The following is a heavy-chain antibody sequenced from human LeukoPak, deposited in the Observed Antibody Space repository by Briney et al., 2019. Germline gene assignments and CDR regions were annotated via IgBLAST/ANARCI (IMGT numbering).Heavy chain of an antibody. D-gene: IGHD5-18*01. CDR2: IYSGGTT. Sequence: GGSLRLSCAASGLTVNSNYMNWVRQAPGKGLQWVSVIYSGGTTYYSDSVKGRFTISRDNAKNSLYLQMNSVRAEDTAVYYCARGGRGYSFAQADYWGQGTLVTVSS. CDR3: ARGGRGYSFAQADY. CDR1: GLTVNSNY. J-gene: IGHJ4*02. V-gene: IGHV3-53*01.